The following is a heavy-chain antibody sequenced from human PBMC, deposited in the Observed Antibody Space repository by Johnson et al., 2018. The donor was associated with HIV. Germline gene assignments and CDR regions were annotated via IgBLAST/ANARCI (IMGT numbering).Heavy chain of an antibody. J-gene: IGHJ3*02. D-gene: IGHD3-22*01. Sequence: VQLVESGGGVVQPGGSLRLSCAASGFTFSSYGMHWVRQAPGKGLEWVAFIRYDGSNKYYADSVKGRFTISRDNSKNTLYLQMNSLRAEDTAVYYCARTCLGDYDSSGYYYDFGAFDIWGQGTMVTVSS. CDR3: ARTCLGDYDSSGYYYDFGAFDI. CDR2: IRYDGSNK. V-gene: IGHV3-30*02. CDR1: GFTFSSYG.